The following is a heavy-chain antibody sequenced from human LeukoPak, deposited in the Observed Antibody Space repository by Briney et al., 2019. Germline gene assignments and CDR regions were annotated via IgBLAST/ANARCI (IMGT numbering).Heavy chain of an antibody. CDR3: ARAWDSSGYGSTLNY. D-gene: IGHD3-22*01. Sequence: PGGSLRLSCAVSGFNFNSYWMNWVRQAPGKGLEWVAKIKEDGSEKYYVDSVKGRFTVSRDNAENSLYLQMNSLRAEDTAVYYCARAWDSSGYGSTLNYWGQGTLVTVSS. J-gene: IGHJ4*02. V-gene: IGHV3-7*01. CDR2: IKEDGSEK. CDR1: GFNFNSYW.